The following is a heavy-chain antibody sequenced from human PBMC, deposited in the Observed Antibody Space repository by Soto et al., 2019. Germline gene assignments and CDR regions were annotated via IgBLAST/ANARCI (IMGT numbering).Heavy chain of an antibody. CDR2: ISTNGGST. D-gene: IGHD5-18*01. V-gene: IGHV3-64*04. CDR1: GFTFSSYA. J-gene: IGHJ3*02. Sequence: GGSLRLSCSASGFTFSSYAMHWVRQAPGKGLEYVSSISTNGGSTHYADSVKGRFTISRDNSKNTQYLQMNSLRAEDTAVYYCARDSLRGYGEDDIWGQGTMVTVSS. CDR3: ARDSLRGYGEDDI.